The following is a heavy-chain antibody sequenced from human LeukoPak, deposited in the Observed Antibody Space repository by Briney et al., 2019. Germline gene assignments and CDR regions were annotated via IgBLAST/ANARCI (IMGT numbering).Heavy chain of an antibody. Sequence: GASVKVSCKASGYTFTGYYMHWVRQAPGQGLEWMGWISAYNGNTNYAQKLQGRVTMTTDTSTSTAYMELRSLRSDDTAVYYCARVRLASYSSGWVVGDYWGQGTLVTVSS. J-gene: IGHJ4*02. CDR2: ISAYNGNT. D-gene: IGHD6-19*01. CDR3: ARVRLASYSSGWVVGDY. V-gene: IGHV1-18*04. CDR1: GYTFTGYY.